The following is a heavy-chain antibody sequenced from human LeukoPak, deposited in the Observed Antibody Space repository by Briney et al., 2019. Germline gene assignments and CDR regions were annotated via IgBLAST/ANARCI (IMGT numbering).Heavy chain of an antibody. J-gene: IGHJ5*02. CDR2: IKQDAGEK. CDR3: ARINAQSHNFWSGYPHGWFDP. D-gene: IGHD3-3*01. CDR1: GFTFSSYW. V-gene: IGHV3-7*01. Sequence: QPGGSLRLSCAASGFTFSSYWMTWVRQAPGKGLEWVANIKQDAGEKYYVDSVKGRFTIPRDNAKDSLYLQMNSVRAEDTAVYYCARINAQSHNFWSGYPHGWFDPWGQGTLVTVSS.